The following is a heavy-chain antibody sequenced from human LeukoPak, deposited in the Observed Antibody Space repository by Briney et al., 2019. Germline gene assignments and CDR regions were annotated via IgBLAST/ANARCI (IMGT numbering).Heavy chain of an antibody. CDR2: ISTTGKTT. CDR1: GFTFSTYE. J-gene: IGHJ4*02. D-gene: IGHD5-24*01. CDR3: AGKPRDGCYDGRFDF. Sequence: GGSLRLSCAASGFTFSTYEMNWVRQAPGKGREWVSYISTTGKTTYYGDSVQGRFIISRDNAKNSVYLQMNSLRAEDTAVYYCAGKPRDGCYDGRFDFWGQGTLVTVSS. V-gene: IGHV3-48*03.